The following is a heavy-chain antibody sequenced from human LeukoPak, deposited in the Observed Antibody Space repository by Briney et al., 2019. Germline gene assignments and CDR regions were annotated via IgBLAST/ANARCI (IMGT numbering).Heavy chain of an antibody. J-gene: IGHJ3*02. Sequence: PSEILSLTCTVSGGSISSSSYHWGGIRQPPGKGLEWIGSIYYSGSTYYNPSLKSRVTISVDTSKNQFSLKLSSVTAADTAVYYCASGTISSDAFDIWGQGTMVTVSS. CDR1: GGSISSSSYH. CDR2: IYYSGST. D-gene: IGHD3-3*01. CDR3: ASGTISSDAFDI. V-gene: IGHV4-39*01.